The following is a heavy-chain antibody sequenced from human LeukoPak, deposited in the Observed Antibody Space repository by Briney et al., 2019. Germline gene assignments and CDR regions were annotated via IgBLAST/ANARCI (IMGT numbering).Heavy chain of an antibody. Sequence: ASVKVSCKASGYTFTSYAMHWVRQAPGQRLEWMGWLNAGNGNTKYSPKVQGRVTITRDTSASTAYMELSSLRSEDTAVYYCARSWDSSGWANYYYYGMGVWGQGTTVTVSS. CDR1: GYTFTSYA. D-gene: IGHD6-19*01. CDR3: ARSWDSSGWANYYYYGMGV. V-gene: IGHV1-3*01. J-gene: IGHJ6*02. CDR2: LNAGNGNT.